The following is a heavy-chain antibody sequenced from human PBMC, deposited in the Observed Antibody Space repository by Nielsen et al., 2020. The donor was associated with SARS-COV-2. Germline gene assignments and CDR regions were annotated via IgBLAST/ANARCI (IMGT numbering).Heavy chain of an antibody. Sequence: GESLKISCAASGFTFSNYAMNWVRQAPGKGLEWVSYISSSSSTIYYADSVKGRITISRDNAKNSLYLQMNSLRAEDTGLYYCATDGQAFEYWGRGTLVSVSS. J-gene: IGHJ4*02. CDR2: ISSSSSTI. CDR1: GFTFSNYA. V-gene: IGHV3-48*01. D-gene: IGHD4-17*01. CDR3: ATDGQAFEY.